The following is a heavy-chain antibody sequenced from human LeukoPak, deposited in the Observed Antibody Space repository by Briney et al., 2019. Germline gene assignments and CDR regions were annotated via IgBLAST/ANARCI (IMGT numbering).Heavy chain of an antibody. CDR3: ARAYEGPEQWLKSVWFDP. CDR2: ISWNSGSI. CDR1: GFTFDDYA. Sequence: PGGSLRLSCAASGFTFDDYAMHWVRQAPGKGLEWVSGISWNSGSIGYADSVKGRFTISRDNAKNSLYLQMNSLRAEDTAVYYCARAYEGPEQWLKSVWFDPWGQGTLVTVSS. D-gene: IGHD6-19*01. V-gene: IGHV3-9*01. J-gene: IGHJ5*02.